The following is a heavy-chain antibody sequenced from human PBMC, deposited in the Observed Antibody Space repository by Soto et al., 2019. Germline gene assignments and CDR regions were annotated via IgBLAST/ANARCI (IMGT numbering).Heavy chain of an antibody. V-gene: IGHV4-30-4*01. J-gene: IGHJ4*02. CDR2: IYYSGST. CDR1: GGSISSGDYY. CDR3: ASSYDSSGYYENYFDY. D-gene: IGHD3-22*01. Sequence: QVQLQESGPGLVKPSQTLSLTCTVSGGSISSGDYYWSWIRQPPGKGLEWIGYIYYSGSTYYNPSLKSRVTISVDTSKIQFSLKLSSVTAADTAVYYCASSYDSSGYYENYFDYWGQGTLVTVSS.